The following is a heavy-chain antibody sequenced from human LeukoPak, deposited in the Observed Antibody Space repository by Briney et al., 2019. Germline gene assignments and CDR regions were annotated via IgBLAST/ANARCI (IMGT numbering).Heavy chain of an antibody. CDR3: ARDSSGSYDH. CDR2: IGPSGGST. V-gene: IGHV1-46*01. CDR1: GYSFTSYY. J-gene: IGHJ1*01. Sequence: ASVKVSCTASGYSFTSYYMQWLRQAPGQGLEWMGIIGPSGGSTGYAPKFQGRVIMTRDTSTSTVYMDLSSLRSEDTAVYYCARDSSGSYDHWGQGTLVTVYS. D-gene: IGHD1-26*01.